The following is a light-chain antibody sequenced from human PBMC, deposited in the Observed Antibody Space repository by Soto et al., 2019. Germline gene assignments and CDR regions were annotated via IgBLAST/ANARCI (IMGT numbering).Light chain of an antibody. CDR3: QQSYSTFVT. V-gene: IGKV1-39*01. Sequence: DIQMTQSPSSLSASVGDRVTITCRASQSISSYLNWYQQKPGKAPKLLIYAASSLQSGVPSRFSGSGSGTDFTLTISSLQPEDFATYYCQQSYSTFVTFGQGTHWRLN. CDR2: AAS. J-gene: IGKJ5*01. CDR1: QSISSY.